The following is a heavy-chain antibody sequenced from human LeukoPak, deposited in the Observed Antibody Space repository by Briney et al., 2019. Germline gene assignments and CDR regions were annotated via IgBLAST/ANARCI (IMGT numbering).Heavy chain of an antibody. CDR2: IKSKTDGGTT. J-gene: IGHJ4*02. V-gene: IGHV3-15*01. D-gene: IGHD3-22*01. CDR1: GFTFSNAW. Sequence: GESLRLSCAASGFTFSNAWMSWVRQAPGKGLEWVGRIKSKTDGGTTDYAAPVKGRFTISRDDSKNTLYLQMNSLKTEDTAVYYCTTVDSSAIEYYFDYWGQGTLVTVSS. CDR3: TTVDSSAIEYYFDY.